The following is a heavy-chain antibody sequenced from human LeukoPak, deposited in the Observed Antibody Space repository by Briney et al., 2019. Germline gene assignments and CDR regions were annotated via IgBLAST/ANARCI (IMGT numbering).Heavy chain of an antibody. J-gene: IGHJ4*02. CDR2: ITSSGSVI. D-gene: IGHD1-26*01. CDR1: GFTFSTNS. CDR3: ARDWASPGPTTI. Sequence: GGSLRLSCAASGFTFSTNSRSWVRQAPGKGLEWVSYITSSGSVIHYSDSVRGRFTISRDNAESSLYLQMNSLRAEDTAIYYCARDWASPGPTTIWGQGTLVTVSS. V-gene: IGHV3-48*01.